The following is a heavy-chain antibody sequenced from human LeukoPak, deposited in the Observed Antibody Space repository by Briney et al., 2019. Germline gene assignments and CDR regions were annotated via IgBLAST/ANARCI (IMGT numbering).Heavy chain of an antibody. D-gene: IGHD1/OR15-1a*01. CDR2: ISDSGDNT. J-gene: IGHJ4*02. V-gene: IGHV3-23*01. CDR1: GFTVSSNY. Sequence: GGSLRLSCAASGFTVSSNYMNWVRQAPGKGLEWVSVISDSGDNTHYADSVKGRFTISRDSSKSTLYLQMNSLRADDTAVYYCAKVYWNNYYYDYWGRGTLVTVSS. CDR3: AKVYWNNYYYDY.